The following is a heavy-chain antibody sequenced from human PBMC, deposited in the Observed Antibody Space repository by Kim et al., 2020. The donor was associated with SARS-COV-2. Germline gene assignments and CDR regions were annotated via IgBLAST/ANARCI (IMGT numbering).Heavy chain of an antibody. CDR1: GGSISSSSYY. V-gene: IGHV4-39*01. J-gene: IGHJ4*02. CDR2: IYYSGST. D-gene: IGHD3-10*02. CDR3: ARLCRGGWCSGGLDY. Sequence: SETLSLTCTVSGGSISSSSYYWGWIRQPPGKGLEWIGSIYYSGSTYYNPSLKSRVTISVDTSKNQFSLKLSSVTAADTAVYYCARLCRGGWCSGGLDYWGQGTLVTVSS.